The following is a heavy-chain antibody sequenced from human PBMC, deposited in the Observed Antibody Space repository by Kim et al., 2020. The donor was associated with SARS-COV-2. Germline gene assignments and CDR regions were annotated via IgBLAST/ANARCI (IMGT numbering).Heavy chain of an antibody. CDR2: TYYRSKWYN. CDR1: GDSVSSNSAA. Sequence: SQTLSLTCVISGDSVSSNSAACNWIRQSPSRGLEWLGRTYYRSKWYNEYALSVKSRITINPDTSKNQFSLQLNSVTPEDTAVYYCVGGGGWNTWGQGTLVTVSS. V-gene: IGHV6-1*01. J-gene: IGHJ5*02. D-gene: IGHD6-19*01. CDR3: VGGGGWNT.